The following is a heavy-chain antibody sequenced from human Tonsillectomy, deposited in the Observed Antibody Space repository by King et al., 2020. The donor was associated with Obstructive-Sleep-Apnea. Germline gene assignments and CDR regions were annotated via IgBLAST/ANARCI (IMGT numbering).Heavy chain of an antibody. CDR3: ARADPKYYDSSGYYY. Sequence: VQLQESGPGLVKPSETLSLTCTVSGGSISSYYWSWIRQPPGKGLEWIGYIYYSGSTNYNPSLKSRVTISVDTSKTQFSLKLSSVTAADTAVYYCARADPKYYDSSGYYYWGQGTLVTVSS. CDR1: GGSISSYY. J-gene: IGHJ4*02. V-gene: IGHV4-59*01. CDR2: IYYSGST. D-gene: IGHD3-22*01.